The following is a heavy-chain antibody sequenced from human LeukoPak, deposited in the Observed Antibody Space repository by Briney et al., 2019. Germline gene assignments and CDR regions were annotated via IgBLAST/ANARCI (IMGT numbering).Heavy chain of an antibody. Sequence: PSETLSLTCTVSGGSISSYYWSWIRQPAGKGREWIGRIYTSGSTNYNPSLKSRVTMSVDTSKNQFSLKLSSVTAADTAVYYCARDLEWELLPAFDIWGQGTMVTVSS. CDR3: ARDLEWELLPAFDI. J-gene: IGHJ3*02. CDR1: GGSISSYY. CDR2: IYTSGST. V-gene: IGHV4-4*07. D-gene: IGHD1-26*01.